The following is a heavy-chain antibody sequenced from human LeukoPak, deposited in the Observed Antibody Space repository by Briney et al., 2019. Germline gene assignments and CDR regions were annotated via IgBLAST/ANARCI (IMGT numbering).Heavy chain of an antibody. J-gene: IGHJ4*02. V-gene: IGHV3-9*01. Sequence: GGSLRLSCAASGFTFDDYAMHWVRQAPGKGLEWVSGISWNSGSIGYADSVKGRFTISRDNAKNSLYLQMNSLRAEDTALYYCAKASGYSYGYSYLDYWGQGTLVTVSS. CDR3: AKASGYSYGYSYLDY. CDR2: ISWNSGSI. D-gene: IGHD5-18*01. CDR1: GFTFDDYA.